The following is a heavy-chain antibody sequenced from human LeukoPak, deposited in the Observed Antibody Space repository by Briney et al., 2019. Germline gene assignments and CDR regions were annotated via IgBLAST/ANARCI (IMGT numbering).Heavy chain of an antibody. D-gene: IGHD3-22*01. CDR3: ARYRYYDSSGYYYRNAFDI. J-gene: IGHJ3*02. CDR2: IYYSGRT. Sequence: SETLSLTCTVSGGSININTYCWGWIRQPPGKGLEWIGTIYYSGRTYYNPSLQSRVAMSVDTSKNQFSLKLSSVTAADTAVYYCARYRYYDSSGYYYRNAFDIWGQGTMVTVSS. V-gene: IGHV4-39*01. CDR1: GGSININTYC.